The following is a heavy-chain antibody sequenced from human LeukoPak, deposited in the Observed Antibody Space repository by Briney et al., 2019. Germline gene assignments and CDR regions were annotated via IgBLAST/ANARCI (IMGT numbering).Heavy chain of an antibody. D-gene: IGHD3-22*01. J-gene: IGHJ4*02. CDR1: GFTVSSNY. CDR2: IYSGGST. CDR3: AHGTPYYYDSSGPPSEYYFDY. V-gene: IGHV3-53*01. Sequence: GGSLRLSCAASGFTVSSNYMSWVRQAPGKGLEWVSVIYSGGSTYYADSMKGRFTISRDNSKNTLYLQMNSLRAEDTAVYYCAHGTPYYYDSSGPPSEYYFDYWGQGTLVTVSS.